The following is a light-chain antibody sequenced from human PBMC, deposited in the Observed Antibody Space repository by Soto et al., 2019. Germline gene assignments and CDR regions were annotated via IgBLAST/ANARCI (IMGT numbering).Light chain of an antibody. CDR2: DVN. Sequence: QSALTQPASVSGSPGQSITISCTGTSSDVGGYDYVSWYQQHPGKAPKVIIYDVNNRPSGVSSRFSGSKSGNTASLSISGLHAEDEADYYCSSYSSSATNYVFGSGTKLTVL. J-gene: IGLJ1*01. V-gene: IGLV2-14*03. CDR1: SSDVGGYDY. CDR3: SSYSSSATNYV.